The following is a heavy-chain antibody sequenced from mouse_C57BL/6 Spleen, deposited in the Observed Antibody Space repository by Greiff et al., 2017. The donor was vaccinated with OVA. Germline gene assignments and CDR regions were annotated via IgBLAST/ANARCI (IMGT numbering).Heavy chain of an antibody. CDR1: GFNIKDDY. CDR3: TGYDGYYFAY. D-gene: IGHD2-3*01. CDR2: IDPENGDT. V-gene: IGHV14-4*01. J-gene: IGHJ3*01. Sequence: VQLQQSGAELVRPGASVKLSCTASGFNIKDDYMHWVKQRPEPGLEWIGWIDPENGDTEYASKFQGKATITADTSSNTAYLQLSSLTSEDTAVYYCTGYDGYYFAYWGQGTLVTVSA.